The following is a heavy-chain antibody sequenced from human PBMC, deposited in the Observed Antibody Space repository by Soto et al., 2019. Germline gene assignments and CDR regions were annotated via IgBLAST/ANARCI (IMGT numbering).Heavy chain of an antibody. Sequence: PSETLCLTCSVSSGSIRSSDWWSWVRQPPGKGLEWIGEIHDSGITNYNPSLKSRVTISTDKSKNQLSLKVDSVTAADTAVYYCARGDFFTLDNWGQGTLVTVSS. CDR3: ARGDFFTLDN. J-gene: IGHJ4*02. V-gene: IGHV4-4*02. CDR1: SGSIRSSDW. CDR2: IHDSGIT. D-gene: IGHD2-21*01.